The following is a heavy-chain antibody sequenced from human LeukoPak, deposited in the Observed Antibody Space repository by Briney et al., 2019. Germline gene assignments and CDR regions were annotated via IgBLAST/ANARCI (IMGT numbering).Heavy chain of an antibody. Sequence: SETLSLTCTVSGGSISSGGYYWSWIRQPPGKGLEWIGYIYHSGSTYYNPSLKSRVTISVDRSKNQFSLKLSSVTAADTAVYYCARCAQRGRFLEWSMYRNTLFDPWGQGTLVTVSS. D-gene: IGHD3-3*01. V-gene: IGHV4-30-2*01. CDR2: IYHSGST. CDR3: ARCAQRGRFLEWSMYRNTLFDP. J-gene: IGHJ5*02. CDR1: GGSISSGGYY.